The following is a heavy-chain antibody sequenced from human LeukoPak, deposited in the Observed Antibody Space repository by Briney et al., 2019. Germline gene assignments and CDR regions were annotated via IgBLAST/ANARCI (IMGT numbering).Heavy chain of an antibody. D-gene: IGHD3-10*01. CDR3: ARDQTVLWFGESGGFDY. CDR1: VGSMRSHY. V-gene: IGHV4-59*11. Sequence: SETLSLTCTVSVGSMRSHYWSGIPQPPGKALEWIGYICYSGSTNYNASLKSRVTISVDTSKNQFSLKLSCVTAADTAVYYCARDQTVLWFGESGGFDYWGQGTLVTVSS. CDR2: ICYSGST. J-gene: IGHJ4*02.